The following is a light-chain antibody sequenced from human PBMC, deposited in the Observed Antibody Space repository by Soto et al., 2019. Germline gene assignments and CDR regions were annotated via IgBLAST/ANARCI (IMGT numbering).Light chain of an antibody. J-gene: IGLJ1*01. CDR2: DVT. V-gene: IGLV2-11*01. CDR1: SSDVGGYNY. CDR3: CSYADNYFYV. Sequence: QSALTRPRSVSGSPGQSVTISCTGTSSDVGGYNYVSWYQHHPGEAPKLIIYDVTQRPSGIPDRFSGSKSGNTASLTISGLQADDEADCHCCSYADNYFYVFGSGTKGTVL.